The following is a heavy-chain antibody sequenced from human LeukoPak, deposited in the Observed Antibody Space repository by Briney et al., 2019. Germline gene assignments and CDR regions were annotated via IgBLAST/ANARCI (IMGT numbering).Heavy chain of an antibody. D-gene: IGHD3-22*01. J-gene: IGHJ1*01. CDR1: GFTFSSYS. Sequence: GGSLRLSCAASGFTFSSYSMNWVRQAPGEGLEWVSYISSSGSTIYYADSVKGRFTISRDNAKNSLYLQMNSLRAEDTAVYYCARATYYYDSSGLFQHWGQGTLVTVSS. CDR3: ARATYYYDSSGLFQH. V-gene: IGHV3-48*04. CDR2: ISSSGSTI.